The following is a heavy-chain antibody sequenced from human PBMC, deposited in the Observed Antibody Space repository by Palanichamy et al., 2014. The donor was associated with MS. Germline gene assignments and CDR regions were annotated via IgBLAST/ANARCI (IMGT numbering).Heavy chain of an antibody. V-gene: IGHV3-23*04. Sequence: EVHLVESGGGLLQPGGSLRLSCAASGFTFSSYAMSWVRQAPGKGLEWVSILSGSGSSTYYADSVKGRFAISRDNSKNTLYLQMSGLRAEDTAVYYCAKGRAAVARTLPDYWGQGTLVTVSS. CDR3: AKGRAAVARTLPDY. CDR1: GFTFSSYA. CDR2: LSGSGSST. D-gene: IGHD6-19*01. J-gene: IGHJ4*02.